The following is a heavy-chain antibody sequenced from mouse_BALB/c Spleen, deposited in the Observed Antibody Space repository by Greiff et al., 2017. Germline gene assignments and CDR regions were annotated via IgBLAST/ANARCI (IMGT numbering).Heavy chain of an antibody. J-gene: IGHJ2*01. D-gene: IGHD2-3*01. CDR3: ARHEGYGFDY. CDR2: ISSGGSYT. V-gene: IGHV5-6*01. Sequence: EVQRVESGGDLVKPGGSLKLSCAASGFTFSSYGMSWVRQTPDKRLEWVATISSGGSYTYYPDSVKGRFTISRDNAKNTLYLQMSSLKSEDTAMYYCARHEGYGFDYWGQGTTLTVSS. CDR1: GFTFSSYG.